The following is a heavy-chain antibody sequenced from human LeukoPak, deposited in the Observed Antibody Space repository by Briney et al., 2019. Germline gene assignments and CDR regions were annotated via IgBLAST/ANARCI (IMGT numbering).Heavy chain of an antibody. J-gene: IGHJ4*02. CDR1: GFTFSSYG. V-gene: IGHV3-30*18. D-gene: IGHD5-24*01. CDR3: AKGRWLLFDY. Sequence: GGSLRLSCAASGFTFSSYGMHWVRQAPGKGLEWVAVISYDGSNKYYADSVKGRFTISRDNSKNTLYLQMNSLRAEDTAVYYCAKGRWLLFDYWSQGTLVTVSS. CDR2: ISYDGSNK.